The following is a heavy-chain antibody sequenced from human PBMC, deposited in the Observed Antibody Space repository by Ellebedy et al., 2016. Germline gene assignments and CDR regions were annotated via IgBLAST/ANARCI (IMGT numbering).Heavy chain of an antibody. CDR1: GYTFLNYG. V-gene: IGHV1-18*01. Sequence: ASVKVSXXASGYTFLNYGVNWVRQAPGQGLEWMGGSNKRNHAQKLQGRVTMTTDTSTSTAYMELRTLSFDDTAVYYCARDTRDGVGSSEAYYDPWGQGTLVTVSS. CDR3: ARDTRDGVGSSEAYYDP. D-gene: IGHD1-26*01. J-gene: IGHJ5*02. CDR2: SNKR.